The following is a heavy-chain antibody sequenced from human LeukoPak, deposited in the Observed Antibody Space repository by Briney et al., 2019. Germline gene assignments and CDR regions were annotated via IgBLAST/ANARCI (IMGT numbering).Heavy chain of an antibody. D-gene: IGHD3-3*01. V-gene: IGHV4-39*01. Sequence: HSETLSLTCTVSGGSISSSSYYWGWIRQPPGKGLEWIGSIYYSGSTYYNPSLKSRVTISVDTSKNQFSLKLSSVTAADTAVYYCARHKGSGYPPSFDYWGQGTLVTVSS. J-gene: IGHJ4*02. CDR2: IYYSGST. CDR1: GGSISSSSYY. CDR3: ARHKGSGYPPSFDY.